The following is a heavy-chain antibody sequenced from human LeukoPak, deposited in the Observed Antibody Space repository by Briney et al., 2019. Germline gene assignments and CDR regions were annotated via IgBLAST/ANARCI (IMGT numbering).Heavy chain of an antibody. J-gene: IGHJ2*01. CDR1: GGTFSSYA. CDR2: IIPILGIA. D-gene: IGHD2-15*01. V-gene: IGHV1-69*04. CDR3: ARDPKYCSGGSCYSFFGYFDL. Sequence: ASVKVSCKASGGTFSSYAISWVRQSPGQGLEWTRRIIPILGIANYAQKFQGRVTITADKSTSTAYMELSSLRSEDTAVYYCARDPKYCSGGSCYSFFGYFDLWGRGTLVTVSS.